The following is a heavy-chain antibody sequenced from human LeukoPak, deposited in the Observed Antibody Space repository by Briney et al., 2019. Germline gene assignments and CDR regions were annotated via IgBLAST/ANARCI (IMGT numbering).Heavy chain of an antibody. CDR1: GFTFSSSS. D-gene: IGHD3-22*01. J-gene: IGHJ1*01. Sequence: PGGSLRLSCAASGFTFSSSSMNWVRQAPGKGLEWVGRIKSKTDGGTIDYAAPVKGRFTISRDDSKDTLFLQMNSLKTEDTAVYYCTTDLSELDDSGYYAKYFHHWGQGTLVSVSS. CDR3: TTDLSELDDSGYYAKYFHH. V-gene: IGHV3-15*01. CDR2: IKSKTDGGTI.